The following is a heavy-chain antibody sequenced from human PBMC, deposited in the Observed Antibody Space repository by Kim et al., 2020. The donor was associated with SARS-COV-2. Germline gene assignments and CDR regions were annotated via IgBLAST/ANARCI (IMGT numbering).Heavy chain of an antibody. V-gene: IGHV3-53*01. D-gene: IGHD2-15*01. CDR3: ARDLRHCSGGSCYSRNFQH. CDR1: GFTVSSNY. J-gene: IGHJ1*01. CDR2: IYSGGST. Sequence: GGSMRLSCAASGFTVSSNYMSWVRQAPGKGLEWVSVIYSGGSTYYADSVKGRFTISRDNSKNTLYLQMNSLRAEDTAVYYCARDLRHCSGGSCYSRNFQHWGQGTLVTVSS.